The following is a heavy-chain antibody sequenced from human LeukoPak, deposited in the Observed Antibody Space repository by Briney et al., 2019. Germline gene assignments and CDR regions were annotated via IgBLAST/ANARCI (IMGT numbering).Heavy chain of an antibody. V-gene: IGHV4-59*01. Sequence: PSETLSLTCAVSGGSISSYYWSWIRQPPGKGLEWIGYIYYSGSTNYNPSLKSRVTISVDTSKNQFSLKLSSVTAADTAVYYCARDSLPQYYFDYWGQGTLVTVSS. CDR3: ARDSLPQYYFDY. CDR1: GGSISSYY. J-gene: IGHJ4*02. CDR2: IYYSGST.